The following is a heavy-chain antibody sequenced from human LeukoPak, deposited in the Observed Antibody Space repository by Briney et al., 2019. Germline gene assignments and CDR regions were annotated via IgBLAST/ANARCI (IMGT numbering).Heavy chain of an antibody. CDR1: GGSISSGDYY. CDR2: IYYSGST. J-gene: IGHJ6*02. Sequence: SETLSLTCTVSGGSISSGDYYWSWIRQPPGKGLEWLGYIYYSGSTYYNPSLKSRVTISVDTSKNQFSLKLSSVTAADTAVYYCARGSFPYYYGSGYYYGMDVWGQGTTVTVSS. V-gene: IGHV4-30-4*01. D-gene: IGHD3-10*01. CDR3: ARGSFPYYYGSGYYYGMDV.